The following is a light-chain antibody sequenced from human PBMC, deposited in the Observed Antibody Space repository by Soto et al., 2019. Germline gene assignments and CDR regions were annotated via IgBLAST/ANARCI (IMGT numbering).Light chain of an antibody. J-gene: IGLJ2*01. Sequence: QSVLTQPPSVSGAPGQRVTISCTGSRSNIGAGYDVHWYQQLLGTAPKLPIYGNSNRPSGVPDRFSGSKSGTSAPLAITGLQAEDEADYYCQSYDSSLSGSIFGGGTKVTAL. V-gene: IGLV1-40*01. CDR2: GNS. CDR3: QSYDSSLSGSI. CDR1: RSNIGAGYD.